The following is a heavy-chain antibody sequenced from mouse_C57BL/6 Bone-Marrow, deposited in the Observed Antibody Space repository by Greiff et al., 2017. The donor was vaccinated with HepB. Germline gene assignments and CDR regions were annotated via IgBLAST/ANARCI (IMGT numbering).Heavy chain of an antibody. CDR2: ISNLACSI. CDR1: GFTFSDYG. D-gene: IGHD3-2*02. V-gene: IGHV5-15*01. Sequence: EVQRVESGGGLVQPGGSLKLSCAASGFTFSDYGMAWVRQAPRKGPEWVAFISNLACSIYYADTVTGRFTITRENAKNTLYLEMSSLRSEDTAMYYCARLKETAQATWGQGTLVTVSA. CDR3: ARLKETAQAT. J-gene: IGHJ3*01.